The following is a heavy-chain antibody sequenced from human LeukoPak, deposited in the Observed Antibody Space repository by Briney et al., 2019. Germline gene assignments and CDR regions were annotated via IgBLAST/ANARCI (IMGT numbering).Heavy chain of an antibody. CDR1: GYTFTSYA. CDR3: ARAAPSYYYYGMDV. V-gene: IGHV1-3*01. J-gene: IGHJ6*02. CDR2: INAGNGNT. Sequence: ASVKVSCTASGYTFTSYAMHWVRPAPGQRLEWMGWINAGNGNTKYSQKFQGRVTITRDTSASTAYMELSSLRSEDTAVYYCARAAPSYYYYGMDVWGQGTTVTVSS. D-gene: IGHD6-6*01.